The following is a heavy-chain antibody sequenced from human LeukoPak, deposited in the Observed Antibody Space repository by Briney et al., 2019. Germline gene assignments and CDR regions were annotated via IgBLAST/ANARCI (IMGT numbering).Heavy chain of an antibody. CDR3: ARENSLGPDAFDI. D-gene: IGHD1-7*01. J-gene: IGHJ3*02. Sequence: ASVKVSCKASGYTFTGYYMHWVRQAPGQGLEWMGWINPNSGGTNYAQKFQGRVTMTRDTSISTAYMELSRLRSDDTAVYYCARENSLGPDAFDIWGQGTMVTVSS. V-gene: IGHV1-2*02. CDR2: INPNSGGT. CDR1: GYTFTGYY.